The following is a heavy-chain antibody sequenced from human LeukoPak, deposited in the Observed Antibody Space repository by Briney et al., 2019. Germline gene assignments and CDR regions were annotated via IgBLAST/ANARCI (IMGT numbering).Heavy chain of an antibody. CDR2: INHSGST. D-gene: IGHD5-24*01. Sequence: PSETLSLTCAVYGGSFSGYYWSWIRQPPGKGLEWIGEINHSGSTNYNPSLKSRVTISVDTSKNQFSLKLSSVTAADTAVYYCARARRDGYITGYYYYYYGMDVWGQGTTVTVSS. CDR1: GGSFSGYY. J-gene: IGHJ6*02. CDR3: ARARRDGYITGYYYYYYGMDV. V-gene: IGHV4-34*01.